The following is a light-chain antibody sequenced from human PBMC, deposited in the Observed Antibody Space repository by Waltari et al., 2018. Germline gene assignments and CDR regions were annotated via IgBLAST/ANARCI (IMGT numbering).Light chain of an antibody. J-gene: IGLJ3*02. Sequence: QLVLTQPPSASASLGASVKFTCTLTSGHSNYAIGWHQQQPEEGPRLLMNLNSDGRHSEGGGIPDHFPGSSSGAARYLTLSSLQSENEADYYCQTWGTAHWVFGGGTKLTVL. CDR1: SGHSNYA. CDR2: LNSDGRH. V-gene: IGLV4-69*02. CDR3: QTWGTAHWV.